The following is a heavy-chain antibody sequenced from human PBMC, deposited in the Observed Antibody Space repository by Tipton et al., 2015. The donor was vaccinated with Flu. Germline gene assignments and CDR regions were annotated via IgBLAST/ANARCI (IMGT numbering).Heavy chain of an antibody. CDR2: ISSSGSTI. Sequence: CAASGFTFSSYEMNWVRQAPGKGLEWVSYISSSGSTIYYADSVKGRFSISRDNAKNSLYLQMNSLRAEGTAVYYCARDSGYDSSGYYGLYFYFSGMDVWGQGSTVPVSS. CDR1: GFTFSSYE. CDR3: ARDSGYDSSGYYGLYFYFSGMDV. V-gene: IGHV3-48*03. J-gene: IGHJ6*02. D-gene: IGHD3-22*01.